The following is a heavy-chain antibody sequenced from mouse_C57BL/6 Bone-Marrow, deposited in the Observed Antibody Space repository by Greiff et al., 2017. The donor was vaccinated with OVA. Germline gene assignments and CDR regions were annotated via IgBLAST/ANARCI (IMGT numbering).Heavy chain of an antibody. CDR1: GFTFSSYT. CDR3: ARRLLDAMDY. J-gene: IGHJ4*01. D-gene: IGHD2-13*01. Sequence: DVQLEESGGGLVKPGGSLKLSCAASGFTFSSYTMSWVRQTPEKRLEWVATISGGGGNTYYPDSVKGRFTISRDNAKNTLYLQMSSLRSEDTALYYCARRLLDAMDYWGQGTSVTVSS. V-gene: IGHV5-9*01. CDR2: ISGGGGNT.